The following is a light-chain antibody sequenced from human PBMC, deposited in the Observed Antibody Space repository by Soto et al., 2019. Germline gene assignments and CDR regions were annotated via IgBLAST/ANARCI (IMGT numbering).Light chain of an antibody. Sequence: DIQMTQSPSSLSASVGDRVTITCRASQSISSYLNWYQQKPGKAPKLLIYAASSLQSGVPSRFSGSGSGTDFTLTISSLQPEDLAIYYCQQSYSTPQTFGQGTKVEIK. CDR3: QQSYSTPQT. CDR1: QSISSY. CDR2: AAS. J-gene: IGKJ1*01. V-gene: IGKV1-39*01.